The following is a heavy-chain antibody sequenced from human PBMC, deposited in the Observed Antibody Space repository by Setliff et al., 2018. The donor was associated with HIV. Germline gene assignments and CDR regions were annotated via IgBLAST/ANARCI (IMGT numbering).Heavy chain of an antibody. V-gene: IGHV4-34*01. CDR2: IIHSGGT. CDR1: GGSFSGYY. J-gene: IGHJ4*02. CDR3: ARGGLGVVGAIDY. Sequence: SETLSLTCAVYGGSFSGYYWTWIRQPPGRGLEWIGEIIHSGGTNYNRSLKSRVTISVDTSKDQFSLNLSSVTAADTAVYYCARGGLGVVGAIDYWSQGTLVTVSS. D-gene: IGHD2-15*01.